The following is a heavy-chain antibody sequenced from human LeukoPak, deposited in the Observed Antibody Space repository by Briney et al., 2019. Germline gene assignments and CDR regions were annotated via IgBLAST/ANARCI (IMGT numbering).Heavy chain of an antibody. V-gene: IGHV4-61*02. D-gene: IGHD1-1*01. CDR3: ARGPLQAYEELAFDY. CDR2: IYTSGST. J-gene: IGHJ4*02. CDR1: GGSISSGSYY. Sequence: PSQTLSLTCTVSGGSISSGSYYWSWIRQPAGKGLEWIGRIYTSGSTNYNSSLKSRVTISVDTSKNQFSLKLSSVTAADTAVYYCARGPLQAYEELAFDYWGQGTLVTVSS.